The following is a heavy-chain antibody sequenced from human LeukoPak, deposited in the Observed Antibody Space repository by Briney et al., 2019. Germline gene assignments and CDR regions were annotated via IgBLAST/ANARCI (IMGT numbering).Heavy chain of an antibody. D-gene: IGHD5-24*01. J-gene: IGHJ4*02. CDR3: TRERRDGYKVYFDY. Sequence: PSETLSLTCTVSGGSITSSSYYWGWSRQPPGKGLHWIESFYYSGSTYYNPSLKSRVTIYVDTSKNQFSLRLSSVTAADTAVYYCTRERRDGYKVYFDYWGQGTLVTVSS. CDR1: GGSITSSSYY. V-gene: IGHV4-39*07. CDR2: FYYSGST.